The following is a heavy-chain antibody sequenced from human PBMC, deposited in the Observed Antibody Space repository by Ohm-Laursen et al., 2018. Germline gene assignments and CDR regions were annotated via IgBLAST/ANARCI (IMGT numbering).Heavy chain of an antibody. CDR3: VRLGSSWSSDV. CDR2: ISSSGSTI. D-gene: IGHD6-13*01. Sequence: SLRLSCSASGFSFSDFQMSWMRQAPGKGLEWVSYISSSGSTIFYSDSVKGRFTISRDNAMNSLYLQMNSLRVEDTAVYYCVRLGSSWSSDVWGQGTTVTVSS. V-gene: IGHV3-11*01. CDR1: GFSFSDFQ. J-gene: IGHJ6*02.